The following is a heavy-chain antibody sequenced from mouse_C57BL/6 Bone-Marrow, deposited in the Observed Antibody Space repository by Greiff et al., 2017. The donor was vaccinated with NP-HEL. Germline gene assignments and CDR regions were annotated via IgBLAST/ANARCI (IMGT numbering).Heavy chain of an antibody. J-gene: IGHJ2*01. Sequence: QVQLQQPGAELVKPGASVKLSCKASGYTFTSYWMQWVKQRPGQGLEWIGEIDPSDSYTNYNQKFKGKATLTVDTSSSTAYMQLSSLTSEDSAVYYCARGGSYAYWGQGTTLTVSS. CDR3: ARGGSYAY. V-gene: IGHV1-50*01. CDR1: GYTFTSYW. CDR2: IDPSDSYT. D-gene: IGHD2-12*01.